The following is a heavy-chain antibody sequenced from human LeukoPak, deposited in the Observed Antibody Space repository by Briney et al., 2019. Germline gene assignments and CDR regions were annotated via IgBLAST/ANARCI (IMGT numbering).Heavy chain of an antibody. CDR2: ISSSGSAI. D-gene: IGHD1-1*01. Sequence: PGGSLRLSCAASGFTFSSYEMNWVRQAPGKGLEWVSYISSSGSAIYYVDSVKGRFTISRDNARNSLYLQMNSLRAEDTAVYYCARRTGTTVAFDIWGQGTMVTV. CDR1: GFTFSSYE. V-gene: IGHV3-48*03. J-gene: IGHJ3*02. CDR3: ARRTGTTVAFDI.